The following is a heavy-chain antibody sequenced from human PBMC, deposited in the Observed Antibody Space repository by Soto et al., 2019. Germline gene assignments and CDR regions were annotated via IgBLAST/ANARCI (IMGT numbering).Heavy chain of an antibody. CDR2: ISGTSDYI. CDR1: GFTFSSYS. Sequence: GSLLLAGAASGFTFSSYSMNWVRQAPGRGLEWVAAISGTSDYIYYADSVKGRFTISRDNAKTSLYIQMNSLRAEDTAVYYCARDHRYCSGSSCRPYYYYYGMDVWGQGTKVTVYS. CDR3: ARDHRYCSGSSCRPYYYYYGMDV. V-gene: IGHV3-21*01. D-gene: IGHD2-15*01. J-gene: IGHJ6*02.